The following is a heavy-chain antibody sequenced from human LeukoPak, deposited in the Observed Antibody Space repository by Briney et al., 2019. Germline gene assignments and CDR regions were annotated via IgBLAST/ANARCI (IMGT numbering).Heavy chain of an antibody. CDR1: GGSISSSSYY. D-gene: IGHD1-26*01. V-gene: IGHV4-39*07. CDR2: IYYSGST. J-gene: IGHJ4*02. CDR3: ARRTYSGSYLYFDY. Sequence: SETLSLTCTVSGGSISSSSYYWGWIRQPPGKGLEWIGSIYYSGSTYYNPSLKSRVTISVDTSKNQFSLKLSSVTAADTAVYYCARRTYSGSYLYFDYWGQGTLVTVSS.